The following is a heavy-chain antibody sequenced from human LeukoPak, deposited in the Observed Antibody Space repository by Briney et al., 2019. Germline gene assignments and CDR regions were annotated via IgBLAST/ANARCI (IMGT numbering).Heavy chain of an antibody. CDR1: GLTFSNYG. D-gene: IGHD1-1*01. CDR3: AKGGSNNWSFDN. CDR2: IRYDGRNK. J-gene: IGHJ4*02. Sequence: GGSLRLSCAAAGLTFSNYGMHWVRQAPGKGLQWVAYIRYDGRNKYSADSVKGRFTIYRDNSKSTLYLQMNSLRPEDTAEYYCAKGGSNNWSFDNWGQGTLVTVSS. V-gene: IGHV3-30*02.